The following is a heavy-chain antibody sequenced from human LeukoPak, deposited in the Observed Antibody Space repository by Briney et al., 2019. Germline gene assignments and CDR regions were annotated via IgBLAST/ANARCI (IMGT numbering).Heavy chain of an antibody. D-gene: IGHD3-9*01. Sequence: GGSLRLSCAASGFTFSSCGMRWVRQAPGKGLEWVGVIWYDGSNKYYAESVKGRFTISRDKSRNTLYLQMNSLRAEDTAVYYCARAGKFYDIMTGYALDYWGQGTLVTVSS. V-gene: IGHV3-33*01. CDR3: ARAGKFYDIMTGYALDY. CDR1: GFTFSSCG. J-gene: IGHJ4*02. CDR2: IWYDGSNK.